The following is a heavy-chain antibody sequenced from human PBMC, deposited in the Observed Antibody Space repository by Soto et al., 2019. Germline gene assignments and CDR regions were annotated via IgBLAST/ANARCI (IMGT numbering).Heavy chain of an antibody. V-gene: IGHV4-34*01. CDR1: GGSFSGYY. CDR2: INHSGST. Sequence: SETLSLTCAVYGGSFSGYYWSWIRQPPGKGLEWIGEINHSGSTNYNPFLKSRVTISVDTSKNQFSLKLSSVTAADTAVYYCARGGTRPAYYDILTGYSPWGQGTLVTVSS. CDR3: ARGGTRPAYYDILTGYSP. D-gene: IGHD3-9*01. J-gene: IGHJ5*02.